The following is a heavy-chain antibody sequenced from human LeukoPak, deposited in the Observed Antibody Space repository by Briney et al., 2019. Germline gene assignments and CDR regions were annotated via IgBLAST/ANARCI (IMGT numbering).Heavy chain of an antibody. D-gene: IGHD3-3*01. Sequence: PGGSLRLSCVASGFTFSSRDWMTWVRQAPGKGLEWVSAISGSGGSTYYADSVKGRFTISRDNSKNTLYLQMNGLRAEDTAVYYCAKAFYSLRFLAEYYFDYWGQGTLVTVSS. J-gene: IGHJ4*02. CDR3: AKAFYSLRFLAEYYFDY. CDR2: ISGSGGST. V-gene: IGHV3-23*01. CDR1: GFTFSSRDW.